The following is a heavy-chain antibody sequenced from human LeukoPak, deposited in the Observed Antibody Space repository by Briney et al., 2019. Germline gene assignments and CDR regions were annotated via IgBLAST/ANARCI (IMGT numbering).Heavy chain of an antibody. Sequence: QAGGSLRLSCAASGFTVSSNYMSWVRQAPGKGLEWVSLIFSGGNTYYPDSVKGRFTNSRDNSKNSLYLQMNSLRVEDTAMYYCAKTTEGGNSGGWPYFDYWGQGTLVTVSS. CDR3: AKTTEGGNSGGWPYFDY. CDR1: GFTVSSNY. J-gene: IGHJ4*02. D-gene: IGHD6-19*01. V-gene: IGHV3-53*01. CDR2: IFSGGNT.